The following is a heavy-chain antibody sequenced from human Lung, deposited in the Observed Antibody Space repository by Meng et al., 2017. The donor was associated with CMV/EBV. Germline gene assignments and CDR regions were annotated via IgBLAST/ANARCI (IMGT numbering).Heavy chain of an antibody. Sequence: SXTXSLXCTLSGASFSSSDYYWGWIREPPGKGLELIGTIYYSRSIFNNLYLKRRVTITVDTSKKQFSLKVTAVTAADTAVYYCAGVRRFLERALSGLGAMEVWXQGNXVTVSS. CDR3: AGVRRFLERALSGLGAMEV. J-gene: IGHJ6*02. D-gene: IGHD3-3*01. CDR1: GASFSSSDYY. CDR2: IYYSRSI. V-gene: IGHV4-39*07.